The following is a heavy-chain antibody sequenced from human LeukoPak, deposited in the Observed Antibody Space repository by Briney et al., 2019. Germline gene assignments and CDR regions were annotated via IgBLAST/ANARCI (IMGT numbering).Heavy chain of an antibody. CDR1: GFTVSSNY. Sequence: PGGSLRLSCAASGFTVSSNYMSWVRQAPGKGLEWVSVIYSGGSTYYADPVKGRFTISRDNSKNTLYLQMNSLRAEDTAVYYCARDLGRTTFDYWGQGTLVTVSS. CDR3: ARDLGRTTFDY. J-gene: IGHJ4*02. V-gene: IGHV3-66*01. D-gene: IGHD1-7*01. CDR2: IYSGGST.